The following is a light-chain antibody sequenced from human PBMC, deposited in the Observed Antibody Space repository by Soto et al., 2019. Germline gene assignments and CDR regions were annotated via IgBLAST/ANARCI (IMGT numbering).Light chain of an antibody. CDR2: TSI. CDR1: SPNIGSKS. J-gene: IGLJ2*01. CDR3: AAWDDSLNGPV. V-gene: IGLV1-44*01. Sequence: QSVLTQPPSASGTPGQGATIFGSGRSPNIGSKSVNWYQQFPETAPKPLIYTSIQRPSGAPARFSGSKSGTSASLAISGLQSEDEADYYCAAWDDSLNGPVFGGGTKLTVL.